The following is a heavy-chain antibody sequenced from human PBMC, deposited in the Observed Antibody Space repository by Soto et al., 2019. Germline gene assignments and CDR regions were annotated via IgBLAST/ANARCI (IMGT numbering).Heavy chain of an antibody. CDR1: GFXCRSCA. Sequence: PGGSLXLSRSAAGFXCRSCAMYWVRQASGKGLEWIGRIRSRENNYATAYAASLKGRFTISRDDSKKTAYLQMNSLKTEDTAVYYCTTVDYWGQGSLVTVSS. J-gene: IGHJ4*02. CDR2: IRSRENNYAT. CDR3: TTVDY. V-gene: IGHV3-73*01.